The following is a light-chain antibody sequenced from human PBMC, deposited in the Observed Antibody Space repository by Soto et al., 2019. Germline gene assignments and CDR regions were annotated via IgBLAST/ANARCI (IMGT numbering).Light chain of an antibody. J-gene: IGLJ1*01. CDR3: SSYAGSNNFV. V-gene: IGLV2-14*02. CDR1: SSDVGGSGL. Sequence: QSALTQPASVSGSPAQSITISCTGSSSDVGGSGLVSWYQFHPGKAPKLLIFEGFKRPSGVSNRFSGSKSGNTASLTVSGLQAEDEADYYCSSYAGSNNFVFGTGTKLTVL. CDR2: EGF.